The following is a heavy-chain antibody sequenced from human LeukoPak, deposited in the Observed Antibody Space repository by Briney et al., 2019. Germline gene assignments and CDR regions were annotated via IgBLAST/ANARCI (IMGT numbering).Heavy chain of an antibody. CDR3: ARDARGSGSYAAFDI. D-gene: IGHD1-26*01. J-gene: IGHJ3*02. Sequence: ASVKVSCKASGYTFTGYYMHWVRQAPGQGLEWMGWINPNSGGTNYAQKFQGRVTMTRDTSISTAYMELSRLRSDDTAVYYCARDARGSGSYAAFDIWGQGTMVTVSS. V-gene: IGHV1-2*02. CDR2: INPNSGGT. CDR1: GYTFTGYY.